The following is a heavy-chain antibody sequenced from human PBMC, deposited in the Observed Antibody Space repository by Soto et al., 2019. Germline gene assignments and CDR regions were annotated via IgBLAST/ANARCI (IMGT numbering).Heavy chain of an antibody. D-gene: IGHD4-17*01. V-gene: IGHV3-53*01. J-gene: IGHJ3*02. CDR2: TYSGGPT. CDR3: ARDYGDYGLVFDI. Sequence: EVQLVQSGGDLVQPGWSLRLSCAASGLSVSGDYMTWVRQAPGMGLEWVSMTYSGGPTDYADSVKGRFTISVDKSKITLYLQMHSLRVDDTAVYYCARDYGDYGLVFDIWGQGTMVTVSS. CDR1: GLSVSGDY.